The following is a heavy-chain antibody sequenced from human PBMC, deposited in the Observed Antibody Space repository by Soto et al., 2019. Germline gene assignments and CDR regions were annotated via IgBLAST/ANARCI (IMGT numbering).Heavy chain of an antibody. J-gene: IGHJ5*02. V-gene: IGHV1-69*13. CDR2: IIPIFGTA. CDR1: GGTFSSYA. Sequence: ASAKVSCKASGGTFSSYAISWVRQAPGQGLEWMGGIIPIFGTANYAQKFQGRVTITADESTSTAYMELSSLRSDDTAVYCCARVDKGADTVTTIPNWFDPWGQGTLVTVSS. CDR3: ARVDKGADTVTTIPNWFDP. D-gene: IGHD4-4*01.